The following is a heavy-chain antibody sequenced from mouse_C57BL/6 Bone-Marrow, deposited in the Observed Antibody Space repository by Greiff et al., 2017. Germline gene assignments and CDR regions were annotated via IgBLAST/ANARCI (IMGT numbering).Heavy chain of an antibody. Sequence: VHLVESGAELARPGASVKLSCKASGYTFTSYGISWVKQRTGQGLEWIGEIYPRSGNTYYNEKFKGKATLTADKSSSTAYMELRSLTSEDSAVXFCARRGLTSFDYWGQGTTLTVSS. D-gene: IGHD3-1*01. CDR3: ARRGLTSFDY. CDR1: GYTFTSYG. J-gene: IGHJ2*01. V-gene: IGHV1-81*01. CDR2: IYPRSGNT.